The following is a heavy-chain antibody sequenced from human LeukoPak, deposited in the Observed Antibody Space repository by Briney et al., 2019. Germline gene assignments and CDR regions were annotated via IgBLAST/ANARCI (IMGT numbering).Heavy chain of an antibody. D-gene: IGHD3-10*01. CDR3: AREIFGSGSYPGF. CDR2: IWHDGSHK. Sequence: HPGRSLRLSCAASGFAFNTYAMHWVRQAPGQGQEWVALIWHDGSHKFYSNSVRGQFAISRDNSKNTVSLQMNNLRPEDTAVYYCAREIFGSGSYPGFWGQGTLVTVSS. V-gene: IGHV3-33*01. J-gene: IGHJ4*02. CDR1: GFAFNTYA.